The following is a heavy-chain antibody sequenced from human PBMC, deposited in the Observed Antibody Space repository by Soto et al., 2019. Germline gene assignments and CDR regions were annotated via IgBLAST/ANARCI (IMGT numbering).Heavy chain of an antibody. CDR2: ISYDGSNK. CDR3: ATPSIVAVVVAAIDY. D-gene: IGHD2-15*01. Sequence: GGSLRLSCAASGFTFSSYAMRWVRQAPGKGLEWVAVISYDGSNKYYADSVKGRFTISRDNSKNTLYLQMNSLRAEDTAVYYCATPSIVAVVVAAIDYWGQGTLVTVSS. CDR1: GFTFSSYA. V-gene: IGHV3-30-3*01. J-gene: IGHJ4*02.